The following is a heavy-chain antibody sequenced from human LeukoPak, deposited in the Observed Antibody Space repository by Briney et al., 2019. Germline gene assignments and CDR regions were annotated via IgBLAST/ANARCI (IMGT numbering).Heavy chain of an antibody. CDR2: ISGSGGST. CDR3: AKAPSPYCSGGTCYPLDY. J-gene: IGHJ4*02. D-gene: IGHD2-15*01. V-gene: IGHV3-23*01. Sequence: GGSLRLSCAASGFTFSSYAMSWVHQAPGKGLEWVSAISGSGGSTYYADSVKGRFTISRDNSKNTLYLQMNSLRAEDTAVYYCAKAPSPYCSGGTCYPLDYWGQGTLVTVSS. CDR1: GFTFSSYA.